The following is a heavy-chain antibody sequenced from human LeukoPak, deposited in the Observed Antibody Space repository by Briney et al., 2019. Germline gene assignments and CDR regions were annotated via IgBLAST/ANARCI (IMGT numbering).Heavy chain of an antibody. J-gene: IGHJ5*02. CDR1: GYTFTSYA. CDR2: INAGNGNT. D-gene: IGHD4-17*01. Sequence: GASVKVSCKASGYTFTSYAMHWVRQAPGQRLEWMGWINAGNGNTKYSQKFQSRVTITRDTSASTAYMELSSLRSEDTAVYYCARPGGVTTHNWFDPWGQGTLVTVSS. V-gene: IGHV1-3*01. CDR3: ARPGGVTTHNWFDP.